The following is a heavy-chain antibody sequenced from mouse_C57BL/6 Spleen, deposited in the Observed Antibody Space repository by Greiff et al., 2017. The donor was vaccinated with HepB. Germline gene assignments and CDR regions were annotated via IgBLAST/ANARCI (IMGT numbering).Heavy chain of an antibody. Sequence: EVQLQQSGPELVKPGASVKISCKASGYTFTDYYMNWVKQSHGKSLEWIGDINPNNGGTSYNQKFKGKATLTVDKSSSTAYMELRSLTSEDSAVYYCARRVVPNAMDYWGQGTSVTVSS. CDR1: GYTFTDYY. J-gene: IGHJ4*01. CDR3: ARRVVPNAMDY. D-gene: IGHD1-1*01. CDR2: INPNNGGT. V-gene: IGHV1-26*01.